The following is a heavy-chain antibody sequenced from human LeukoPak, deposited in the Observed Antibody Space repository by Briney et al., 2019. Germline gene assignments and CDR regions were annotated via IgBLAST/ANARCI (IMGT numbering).Heavy chain of an antibody. D-gene: IGHD4-11*01. J-gene: IGHJ4*02. Sequence: GGSLRLSCAASGFTFSSYGMHWVRQAPGKGLEWVAFIRYDGSNKYYADSVKGRFTISRDNSKNTLYLQMNSLRAEDTAVYYCARGSSYHTVTNDYWGQGTLVTVSS. CDR3: ARGSSYHTVTNDY. CDR2: IRYDGSNK. CDR1: GFTFSSYG. V-gene: IGHV3-30*02.